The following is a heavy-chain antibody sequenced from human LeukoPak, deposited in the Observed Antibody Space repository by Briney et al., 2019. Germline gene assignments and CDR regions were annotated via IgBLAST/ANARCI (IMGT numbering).Heavy chain of an antibody. CDR1: GYTFTSYG. CDR3: ARGVVYYYDSSGYYPFDY. D-gene: IGHD3-22*01. V-gene: IGHV1-18*01. Sequence: ASVKVSCKASGYTFTSYGISWVRQAPGQGLEWMGWISAYNGNTNYAQKLQGRVTMTTDTSTSTAYMELSSLRSEDTAVYYCARGVVYYYDSSGYYPFDYWGQGTLVTVSS. CDR2: ISAYNGNT. J-gene: IGHJ4*02.